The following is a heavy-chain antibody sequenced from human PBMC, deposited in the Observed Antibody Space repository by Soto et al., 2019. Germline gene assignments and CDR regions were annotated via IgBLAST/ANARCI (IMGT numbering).Heavy chain of an antibody. CDR3: AKRAAGFLTGYYPLYYFDY. D-gene: IGHD3-9*01. Sequence: GGSLRLSCAASGFTFSSYAMSWVRRAPGKGLEWVSAISGSGGSTYYADSVKGRFTISRDNSKNTLYLQMNSLRAEDTAVYYCAKRAAGFLTGYYPLYYFDYWGQGTLVTVSS. V-gene: IGHV3-23*01. CDR2: ISGSGGST. J-gene: IGHJ4*02. CDR1: GFTFSSYA.